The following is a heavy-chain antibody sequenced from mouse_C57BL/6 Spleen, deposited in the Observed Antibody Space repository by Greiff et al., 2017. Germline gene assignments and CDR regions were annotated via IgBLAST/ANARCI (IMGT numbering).Heavy chain of an antibody. D-gene: IGHD1-1*01. Sequence: QVQLQQSGPELVKPGASVKISCKASGYAFSSSWMNWVKQRPGKGLEWIGRIYPGDGDTNYNGKFKGKATLTADKSSSTAYMQLSSLTSEDSAVYFCARDYGSSSAWFADWGQGTLVTVSA. CDR3: ARDYGSSSAWFAD. J-gene: IGHJ3*01. V-gene: IGHV1-82*01. CDR1: GYAFSSSW. CDR2: IYPGDGDT.